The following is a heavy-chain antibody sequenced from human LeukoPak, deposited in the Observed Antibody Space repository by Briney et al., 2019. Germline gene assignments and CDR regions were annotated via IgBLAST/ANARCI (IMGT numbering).Heavy chain of an antibody. J-gene: IGHJ4*02. CDR2: IYTSGST. Sequence: SETLSLTCTVSGGSISSSSYYWSWVRQPAGKGLEWIGRIYTSGSTNYNPSLKSRVTMSVDTSKNQFSLKLSSVTAADTAVYYCARDNWSSGWYSPHFDYWGQGTLVTVSS. CDR3: ARDNWSSGWYSPHFDY. CDR1: GGSISSSSYY. D-gene: IGHD6-13*01. V-gene: IGHV4-61*02.